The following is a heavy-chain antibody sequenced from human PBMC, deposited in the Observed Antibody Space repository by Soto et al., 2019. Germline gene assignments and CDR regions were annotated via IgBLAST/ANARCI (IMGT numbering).Heavy chain of an antibody. Sequence: ASVKVSCKASGYTFTSDGISWVRQAPGQGLEWMGWISAYNGNTNYAQKPQSRVTMTTDTSTSTAYMELRSLRSDDTAVYYCARDRRDGYNYIPYYFDYWGQGTLVTVSS. V-gene: IGHV1-18*01. CDR2: ISAYNGNT. CDR3: ARDRRDGYNYIPYYFDY. D-gene: IGHD1-1*01. CDR1: GYTFTSDG. J-gene: IGHJ4*02.